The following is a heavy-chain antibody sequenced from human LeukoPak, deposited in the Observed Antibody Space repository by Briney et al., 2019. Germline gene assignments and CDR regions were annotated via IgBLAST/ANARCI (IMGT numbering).Heavy chain of an antibody. CDR2: IYPGDSDT. D-gene: IGHD4/OR15-4a*01. Sequence: GESLKISCKGSGYSFTSYWIGWVRQMPGKGLEWMGIIYPGDSDTRYSPSFQGQVTISADKSINTAYLQWSSLRAEDTAVYYCARRAGAYSYPYDYWGQGTLVTVSS. CDR3: ARRAGAYSYPYDY. J-gene: IGHJ4*02. CDR1: GYSFTSYW. V-gene: IGHV5-51*01.